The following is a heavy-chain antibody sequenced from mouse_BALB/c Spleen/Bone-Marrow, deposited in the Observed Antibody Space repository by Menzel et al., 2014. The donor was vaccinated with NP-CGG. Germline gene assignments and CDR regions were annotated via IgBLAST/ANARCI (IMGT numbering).Heavy chain of an antibody. Sequence: VQLQQPGPELVKPGASVKMSCKASGYTFTNYVMHWVKRKPGQGLEWIGYINPYNDGTKYNEKFKGKATLTSDKSSGTAYMELSSLTSEDSAVYYCARRPSFYGSSYGAMDYWGQGTSVTVSS. CDR2: INPYNDGT. CDR3: ARRPSFYGSSYGAMDY. D-gene: IGHD1-1*01. V-gene: IGHV1-14*01. J-gene: IGHJ4*01. CDR1: GYTFTNYV.